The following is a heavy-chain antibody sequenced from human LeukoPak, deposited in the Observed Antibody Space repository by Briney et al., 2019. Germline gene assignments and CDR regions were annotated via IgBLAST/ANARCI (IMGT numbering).Heavy chain of an antibody. V-gene: IGHV4-4*07. Sequence: SETLSLTCTVSGGSISSYYWNWIRQPAGKGLEWIGRIYTSGSTNYNPSLKSQVSMSVDTSKNQFSLKLSSVTAADTAVYYCARGKVVAGTPGQNSWDSWGQGTLVTVSS. J-gene: IGHJ4*02. D-gene: IGHD6-19*01. CDR2: IYTSGST. CDR3: ARGKVVAGTPGQNSWDS. CDR1: GGSISSYY.